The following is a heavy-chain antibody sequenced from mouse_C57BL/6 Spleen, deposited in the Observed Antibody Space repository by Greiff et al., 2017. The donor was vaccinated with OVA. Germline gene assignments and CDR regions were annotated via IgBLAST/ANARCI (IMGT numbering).Heavy chain of an antibody. J-gene: IGHJ1*03. CDR3: TREGPLSGTGYFDV. Sequence: EVKLMESGEGLVKPGGSLKLSCAASGFTFSSYAMSWVRQTPEKRLEWVAYISSGGDYIYYADTVKGRFTISRDNARNTLYLQMSSLKSEDTAMYYCTREGPLSGTGYFDVWGTGTTVTVSS. V-gene: IGHV5-9-1*02. CDR1: GFTFSSYA. D-gene: IGHD4-1*01. CDR2: ISSGGDYI.